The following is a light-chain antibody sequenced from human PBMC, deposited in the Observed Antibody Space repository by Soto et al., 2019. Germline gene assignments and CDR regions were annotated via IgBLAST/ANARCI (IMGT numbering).Light chain of an antibody. J-gene: IGLJ3*02. V-gene: IGLV2-11*01. CDR2: DVS. CDR3: CSYACTYNFWV. Sequence: QSALTQPRSVSGSPGQSVTISCTGTNSDIGGYNYVSWYQQHPGKAPKDMIYDVSRRPSGVPDRFSGSKSGNTASLTISGLQAEDEADYYCCSYACTYNFWVFGGGTKLTVL. CDR1: NSDIGGYNY.